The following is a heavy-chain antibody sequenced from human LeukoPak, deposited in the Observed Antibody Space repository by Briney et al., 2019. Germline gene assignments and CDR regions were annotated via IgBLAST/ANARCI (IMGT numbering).Heavy chain of an antibody. CDR1: GFTFSSYS. CDR3: ARGDGATPPDAFDI. J-gene: IGHJ3*02. V-gene: IGHV3-21*01. CDR2: ISSSRSYI. Sequence: PGGSLRLSCAASGFTFSSYSMNWVRQAPGKGLQCVSSISSSRSYIYYPDSVKGRFTISRDNAKNSLYLQMNSLRGEDTAVYYCARGDGATPPDAFDIWGQGTMVTVSS. D-gene: IGHD3-10*01.